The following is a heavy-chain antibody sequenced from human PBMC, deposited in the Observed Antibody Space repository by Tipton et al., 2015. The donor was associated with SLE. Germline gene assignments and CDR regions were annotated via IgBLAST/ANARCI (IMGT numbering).Heavy chain of an antibody. Sequence: QSGAEVKKPGASVKVSCKTSLYTFTGYYMHWVRQAPGQGLEWMGRINPNSGGTNYAQKFQGRVTMTRDTSISTAYMELSRLRSDDTAVYYCASSSGYHQDYWYFDLWGRGTLVTVSS. CDR1: LYTFTGYY. CDR3: ASSSGYHQDYWYFDL. V-gene: IGHV1-2*06. D-gene: IGHD3-22*01. J-gene: IGHJ2*01. CDR2: INPNSGGT.